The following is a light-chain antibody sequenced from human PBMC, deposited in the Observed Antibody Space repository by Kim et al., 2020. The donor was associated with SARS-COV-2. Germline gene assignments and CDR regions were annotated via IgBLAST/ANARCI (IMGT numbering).Light chain of an antibody. J-gene: IGLJ1*01. V-gene: IGLV2-11*01. CDR2: DVT. Sequence: QSALTQPRSVSGSPGQSVTISCTGTSSDVGGYNYVSWYQQHPGKAPKVMIYDVTKRPSGVPDRFSGSKSGNTASLTISGLQAEDEADYYCCSYAGTYTYVFGTGTNVTVL. CDR3: CSYAGTYTYV. CDR1: SSDVGGYNY.